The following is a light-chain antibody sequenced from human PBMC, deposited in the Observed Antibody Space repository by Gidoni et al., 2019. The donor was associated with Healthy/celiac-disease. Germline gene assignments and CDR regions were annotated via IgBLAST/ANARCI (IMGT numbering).Light chain of an antibody. CDR1: QSVSSSY. CDR2: GAS. J-gene: IGKJ3*01. Sequence: EMVLTQSPGTLSLSPGERATLSCRASQSVSSSYLAWYQQKPGPAPRLLIYGASSRATGIPDRFSGSGSGTDFTLTISRLEPEDFAVYYCQQYGSSRIFTFGPGTKVDIK. V-gene: IGKV3-20*01. CDR3: QQYGSSRIFT.